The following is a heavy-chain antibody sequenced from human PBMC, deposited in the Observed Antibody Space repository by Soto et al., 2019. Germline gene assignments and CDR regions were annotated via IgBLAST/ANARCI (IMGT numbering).Heavy chain of an antibody. J-gene: IGHJ4*02. CDR2: IYYSGST. D-gene: IGHD3-10*01. Sequence: PSETLSLTCTVSGGSISSYYWSWIRQPPGKGLEWIGYIYYSGSTNYNPSLKSRVTISVDTSKNQFSLKLSSVTAADTAVYYCARGLVLYYYGSGAHFDYWGQGTLVTVSS. CDR3: ARGLVLYYYGSGAHFDY. V-gene: IGHV4-59*01. CDR1: GGSISSYY.